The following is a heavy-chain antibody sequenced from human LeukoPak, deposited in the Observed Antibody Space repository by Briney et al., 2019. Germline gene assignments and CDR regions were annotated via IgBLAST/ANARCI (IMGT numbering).Heavy chain of an antibody. CDR3: ARRYCSSTSCYALGDFDY. J-gene: IGHJ4*02. CDR2: ISYDGSNK. Sequence: PGGSLRLSCAASGFTFSSYAMHWVRQAPGKGLEWVAVISYDGSNKYYADSVKGRFTISRDNSKNTLYLQMNSLRAEDTAVHYCARRYCSSTSCYALGDFDYWGQGTLVTVSS. V-gene: IGHV3-30*04. D-gene: IGHD2-2*01. CDR1: GFTFSSYA.